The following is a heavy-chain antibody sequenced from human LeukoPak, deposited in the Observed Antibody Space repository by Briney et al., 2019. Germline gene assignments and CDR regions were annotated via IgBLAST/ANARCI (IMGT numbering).Heavy chain of an antibody. CDR3: ARVRSHCSGGSCYEYYFDY. J-gene: IGHJ4*02. D-gene: IGHD2-15*01. CDR1: GDTFSSYA. CDR2: IIPIFDTA. Sequence: SVKVSCKASGDTFSSYAISWVRQAPGQGLEWMGGIIPIFDTANYAQKFQGRVTITADESTSTAYMELSSLRSEDTAVYYCARVRSHCSGGSCYEYYFDYWGQGTLVTVSS. V-gene: IGHV1-69*13.